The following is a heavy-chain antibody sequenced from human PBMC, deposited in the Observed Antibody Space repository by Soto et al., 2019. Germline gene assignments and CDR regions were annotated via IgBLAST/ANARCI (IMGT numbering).Heavy chain of an antibody. J-gene: IGHJ4*02. CDR1: GDTFINHY. CDR2: INPKNGDT. V-gene: IGHV1-2*02. CDR3: ARDLNPYYGPGSIHGSFYE. D-gene: IGHD3-10*01. Sequence: AAVKGSCKASGDTFINHYVHWMRQAPGQGLEWMGWINPKNGDTKYAQKFQGRVTMTRDTSISTHYVELSRLRSDDTAVYYCARDLNPYYGPGSIHGSFYEWGQVTLV.